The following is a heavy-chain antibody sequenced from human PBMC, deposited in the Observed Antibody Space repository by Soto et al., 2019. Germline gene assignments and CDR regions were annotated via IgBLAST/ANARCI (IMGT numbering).Heavy chain of an antibody. Sequence: ETLSRTCTVSGGSISGYYWTWIRQPAGKGLEWIGRIYSSGITNYNPSLRRRVTMSVDTSRNQLSLRLTSVTAADTAVYFCARLYDSSGYYELEYWGQGALGTVSS. J-gene: IGHJ4*02. CDR3: ARLYDSSGYYELEY. V-gene: IGHV4-4*07. D-gene: IGHD3-22*01. CDR1: GGSISGYY. CDR2: IYSSGIT.